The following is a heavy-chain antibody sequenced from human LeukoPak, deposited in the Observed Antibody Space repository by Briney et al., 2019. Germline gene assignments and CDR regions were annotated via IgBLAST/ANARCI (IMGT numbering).Heavy chain of an antibody. D-gene: IGHD6-19*01. CDR3: AREQQWLVYMDV. CDR2: ISSSSSTI. CDR1: GFTFSSYS. J-gene: IGHJ6*03. Sequence: PGGSLRLSCAASGFTFSSYSMNWVRQAPGKGLEWVSYISSSSSTIYYADSVKGRFTISRDNAKNSLYLQMNSLRAEDTAVYYCAREQQWLVYMDVWGKGTTVTVYS. V-gene: IGHV3-48*01.